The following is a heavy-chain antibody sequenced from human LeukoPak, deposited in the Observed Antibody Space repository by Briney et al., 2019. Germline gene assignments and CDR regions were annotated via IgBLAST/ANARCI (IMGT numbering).Heavy chain of an antibody. Sequence: SQTLSLTCTISGDSVPSNSTVWNWIRQSPSRGLEWLGTTYYRSKWYNDYAVSVKSRISISPDTSKNQFSLQLNSVTPEDTAVYYCARDFLIWGQGTLVTVSS. CDR1: GDSVPSNSTV. CDR3: ARDFLI. CDR2: TYYRSKWYN. D-gene: IGHD2/OR15-2a*01. J-gene: IGHJ4*02. V-gene: IGHV6-1*01.